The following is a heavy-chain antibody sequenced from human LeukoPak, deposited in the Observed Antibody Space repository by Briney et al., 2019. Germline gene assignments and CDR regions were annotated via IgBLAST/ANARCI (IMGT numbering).Heavy chain of an antibody. V-gene: IGHV3-30-3*01. D-gene: IGHD3-22*01. CDR1: GFTFSSYA. CDR3: ARALPYYYDSSGYYPSPLDY. Sequence: GGSLRLSCAASGFTFSSYAMHWVRQAPGKGLEWVAVISYDGSNKYYADSVKGRFTISRDNSKNTLYLQMNSLRAEDTAVYYCARALPYYYDSSGYYPSPLDYWGQGTLVTVSS. J-gene: IGHJ4*02. CDR2: ISYDGSNK.